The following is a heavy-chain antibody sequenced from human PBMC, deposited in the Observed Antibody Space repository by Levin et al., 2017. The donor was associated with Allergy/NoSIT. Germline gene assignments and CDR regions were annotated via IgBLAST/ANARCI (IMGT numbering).Heavy chain of an antibody. Sequence: GGSLRLSCKDSGDIFTGHYIHWVRQAPGQGLEWMGLIDPNNGGATYARKFQGRVTMARDTSINTAYMELSRLTSDDTAIYYCARERDGFDYWGQGTLVIVSS. D-gene: IGHD5-24*01. CDR3: ARERDGFDY. V-gene: IGHV1-2*02. J-gene: IGHJ4*02. CDR2: IDPNNGGA. CDR1: GDIFTGHY.